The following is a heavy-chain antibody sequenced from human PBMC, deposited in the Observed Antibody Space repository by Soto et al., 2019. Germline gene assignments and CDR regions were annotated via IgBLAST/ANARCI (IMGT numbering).Heavy chain of an antibody. CDR2: ISFDGSNK. J-gene: IGHJ4*02. Sequence: QVQLVESGGGVVQPGRSLRLSCAASGLTFSSYAMHWVRQAPGKGLEWVAVISFDGSNKYYAASVKGRFTISRDNSKNTVYLQMNSLRAEDTAVYYCARDPPPPGEQHFDYWGQGTLVTVSS. CDR1: GLTFSSYA. D-gene: IGHD3-16*01. V-gene: IGHV3-30-3*01. CDR3: ARDPPPPGEQHFDY.